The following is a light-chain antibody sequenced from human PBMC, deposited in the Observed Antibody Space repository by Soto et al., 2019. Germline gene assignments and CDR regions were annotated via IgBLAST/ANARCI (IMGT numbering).Light chain of an antibody. CDR1: SSDVGGYNY. CDR2: EVS. CDR3: SAYAGSIFVV. V-gene: IGLV2-8*01. Sequence: QSVLTQPPSASGSPGQSVTISCTGTSSDVGGYNYISWYQQHPDKAPKLIIYEVSKRPSGAPDRFSGSKSDNTASLTVSGLQAEDEADYYCSAYAGSIFVVFGGGTKLTVL. J-gene: IGLJ2*01.